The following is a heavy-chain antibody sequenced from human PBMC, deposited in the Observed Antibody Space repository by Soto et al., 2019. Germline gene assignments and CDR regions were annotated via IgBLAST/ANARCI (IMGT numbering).Heavy chain of an antibody. CDR3: ARHPDTVTTYYMDV. D-gene: IGHD4-17*01. CDR1: GGSIISSSYY. Sequence: SETLSLTCTVSGGSIISSSYYWVWIRQPPGKGLEWIGSIYYSGSTYYNPSLKSRVTISVDTSKNQFSLKLSSVTAADTAVYYCARHPDTVTTYYMDVWGKGTTVTVSS. J-gene: IGHJ6*03. CDR2: IYYSGST. V-gene: IGHV4-39*01.